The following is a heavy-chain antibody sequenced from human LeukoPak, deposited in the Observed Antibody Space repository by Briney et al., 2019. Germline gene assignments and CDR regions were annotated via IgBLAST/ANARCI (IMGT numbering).Heavy chain of an antibody. D-gene: IGHD3-3*01. V-gene: IGHV3-15*01. J-gene: IGHJ4*02. Sequence: GGSLRLSCAASGFTFSNAWMSWVRQAPGKGLEWVGRIKSKTNGGTTDYAAPVKGRFTISRDDSRNTLYLQMNSLKTEDTAVYYCAKLRVWSGYYTGMDYWGQGTLVTVSS. CDR1: GFTFSNAW. CDR3: AKLRVWSGYYTGMDY. CDR2: IKSKTNGGTT.